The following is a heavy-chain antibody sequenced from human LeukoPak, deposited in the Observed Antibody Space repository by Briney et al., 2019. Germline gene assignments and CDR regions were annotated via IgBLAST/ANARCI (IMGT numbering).Heavy chain of an antibody. V-gene: IGHV3-21*06. D-gene: IGHD3-9*01. CDR1: GFTFSTYN. CDR3: ARGHYDVLTSSYKWTPDY. J-gene: IGHJ4*02. Sequence: PGGSLRLSCAASGFTFSTYNMNWVRQAPGKGLEWVSSITSGGGYTYYADSVKGRFTTSRDNAKNSLSLRLDSLRAEDTAVYYCARGHYDVLTSSYKWTPDYWGQGTLVTLSS. CDR2: ITSGGGYT.